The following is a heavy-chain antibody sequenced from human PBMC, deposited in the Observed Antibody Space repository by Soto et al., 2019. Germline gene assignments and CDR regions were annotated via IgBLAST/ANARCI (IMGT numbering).Heavy chain of an antibody. CDR3: AASGYYDSSGSTFDY. D-gene: IGHD3-22*01. V-gene: IGHV1-58*01. J-gene: IGHJ4*02. CDR1: GINFSGSC. CDR2: IVVGSGNT. Sequence: GAPGKVSWQESGINFSGSCVQWGRQARGQRLEWIGWIVVGSGNTNYAQKFQERVTITRDMSTSTAYMELSSLRSEDTAVYYCAASGYYDSSGSTFDYWGQGTLVTVSS.